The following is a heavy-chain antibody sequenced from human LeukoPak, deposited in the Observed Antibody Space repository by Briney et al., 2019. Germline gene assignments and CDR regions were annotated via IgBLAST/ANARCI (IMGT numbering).Heavy chain of an antibody. CDR3: ARGIQLWSD. CDR2: IYYSGST. D-gene: IGHD5-18*01. Sequence: SETLSLTCTVSGGPISSYYWSWIRQPPGKGLEWIGYIYYSGSTNYNPSLKSRVTISVDTSKNQFSLKLSSVTAADTAVYYCARGIQLWSDWGQGTLVTVSS. V-gene: IGHV4-59*01. CDR1: GGPISSYY. J-gene: IGHJ4*02.